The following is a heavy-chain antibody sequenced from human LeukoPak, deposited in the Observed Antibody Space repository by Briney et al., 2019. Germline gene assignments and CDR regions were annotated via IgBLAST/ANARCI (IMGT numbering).Heavy chain of an antibody. CDR2: IYYSGST. CDR3: ARSPGALLWFGELFRGFDY. D-gene: IGHD3-10*01. J-gene: IGHJ4*02. V-gene: IGHV4-59*01. Sequence: SETLSLTCTVSGGSISSYYWSWIRQPPGKGLEWLGYIYYSGSTNYNPSLKSRVTISVDTSKNQFSLKLSSVTAADTAVYYCARSPGALLWFGELFRGFDYWGQGTLVTVSS. CDR1: GGSISSYY.